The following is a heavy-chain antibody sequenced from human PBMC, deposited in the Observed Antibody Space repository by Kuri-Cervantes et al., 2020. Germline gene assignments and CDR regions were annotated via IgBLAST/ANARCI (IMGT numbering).Heavy chain of an antibody. D-gene: IGHD3-10*01. V-gene: IGHV4-30-2*01. CDR3: ARDYYGSGSYYNAPGY. CDR2: IYHSGCT. J-gene: IGHJ4*02. CDR1: GGSISSGGYS. Sequence: LRLSCAVSGGSISSGGYSWCWIRQPPGKGLEWIGYIYHSGCTYYNPSLKSRITISVDRSKNQFSLKLSSVTAADTAVYYCARDYYGSGSYYNAPGYWGQGTLVTVSS.